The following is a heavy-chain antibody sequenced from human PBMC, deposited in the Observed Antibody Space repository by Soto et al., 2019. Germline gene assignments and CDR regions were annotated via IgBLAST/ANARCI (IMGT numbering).Heavy chain of an antibody. V-gene: IGHV1-18*01. CDR2: ISAYNGNT. CDR1: GYTFTSYG. J-gene: IGHJ3*02. D-gene: IGHD3-10*01. Sequence: QVQLVQSGAEVKKPGASVKVSCKASGYTFTSYGISWVRQAPGQGLEWMGWISAYNGNTNYAQKLQGRVTMTTDTSTRRAYMELRSLRSDDTAVYYCARDRTYYDGSGRNGDAFDIWGQGTMVTVSS. CDR3: ARDRTYYDGSGRNGDAFDI.